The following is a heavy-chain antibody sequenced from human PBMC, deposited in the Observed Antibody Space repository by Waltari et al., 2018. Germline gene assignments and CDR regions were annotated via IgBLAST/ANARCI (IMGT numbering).Heavy chain of an antibody. D-gene: IGHD2-2*01. CDR1: GYSFTSHW. J-gene: IGHJ4*02. CDR3: VRHRTTYPLEIDY. CDR2: VDPSDSFG. V-gene: IGHV5-10-1*01. Sequence: EVQLVQSGAEVKKPEESLRISCEGSGYSFTSHWISWVRQMPGKGLGWVGRVDPSDSFGTAGPALEGHVTISVDQSLRTAYLQWDSLKASDTAIYYCVRHRTTYPLEIDYWGQGTLVTVSS.